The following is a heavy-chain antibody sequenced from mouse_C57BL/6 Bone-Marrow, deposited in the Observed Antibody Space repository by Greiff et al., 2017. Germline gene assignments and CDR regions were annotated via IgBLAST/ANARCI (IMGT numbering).Heavy chain of an antibody. Sequence: EVKVVESGGGLVQPGGSLKLSCAASGFTFSDYYMYWVRQTPEKRLEWVAYISNGGGSTYYPDSVKGRFIISRDNAKNTLYLQMIRLKSEDTAMYLCEGPYYGSSNYAIDDWGQGTSVTVSS. J-gene: IGHJ4*01. CDR3: EGPYYGSSNYAIDD. CDR2: ISNGGGST. D-gene: IGHD1-1*01. V-gene: IGHV5-12*01. CDR1: GFTFSDYY.